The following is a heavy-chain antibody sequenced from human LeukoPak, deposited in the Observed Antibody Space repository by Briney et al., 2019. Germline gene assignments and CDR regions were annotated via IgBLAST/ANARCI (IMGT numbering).Heavy chain of an antibody. V-gene: IGHV3-21*01. CDR2: ISSSSSYI. CDR1: GFTFSSYS. J-gene: IGHJ6*03. CDR3: AREEVAAAAIDYYYYMDV. Sequence: GGSLRLSCAASGFTFSSYSMNWVRQAPGKGLEWVSSISSSSSYIYYADSVKGRFTISRDNAKNSLYLQMNSLRAEDTAVYYCAREEVAAAAIDYYYYMDVWGKGTTVTISS. D-gene: IGHD6-13*01.